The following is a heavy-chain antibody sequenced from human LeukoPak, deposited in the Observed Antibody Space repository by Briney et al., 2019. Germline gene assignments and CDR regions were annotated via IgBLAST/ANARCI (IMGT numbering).Heavy chain of an antibody. CDR2: ISYDGSNK. CDR3: AKDRGYSSSWTDY. Sequence: PGRSLRLSCAASGFTFSSYGMHWVRQAPGKGLEWVAVISYDGSNKYYADSVKGRFTISRDNTKNTLYLQMNSLRAEVTAVYYCAKDRGYSSSWTDYWGQGTLVTVSS. V-gene: IGHV3-30*18. CDR1: GFTFSSYG. J-gene: IGHJ4*02. D-gene: IGHD6-13*01.